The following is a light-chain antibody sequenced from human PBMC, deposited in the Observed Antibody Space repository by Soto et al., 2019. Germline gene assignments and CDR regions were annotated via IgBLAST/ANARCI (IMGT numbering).Light chain of an antibody. CDR2: GAS. V-gene: IGKV3-15*01. CDR1: QSFSSN. Sequence: EIVMTQSPATLSVSPGERDTLSCRASQSFSSNLAWYQQKPGQAPRLLIYGASTRATGIPARFSGSGSGTEFTLTISSLQSEDFAVYYCQQYNNWWTFGQGTKVDIK. CDR3: QQYNNWWT. J-gene: IGKJ1*01.